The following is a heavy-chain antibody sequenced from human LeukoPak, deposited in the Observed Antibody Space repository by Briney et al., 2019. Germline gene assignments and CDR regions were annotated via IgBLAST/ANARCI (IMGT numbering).Heavy chain of an antibody. J-gene: IGHJ4*02. Sequence: PGGSLRLSCTASGFTFSTYWMSWVRHAPGRGLEWVANIHPDGNEKYHADSVKGRFTISRDNAKNSLYLQMNSLRVEDTAVYYCARGDDFSGDYWGQGTLVTVSS. CDR2: IHPDGNEK. D-gene: IGHD2-21*02. CDR1: GFTFSTYW. CDR3: ARGDDFSGDY. V-gene: IGHV3-7*04.